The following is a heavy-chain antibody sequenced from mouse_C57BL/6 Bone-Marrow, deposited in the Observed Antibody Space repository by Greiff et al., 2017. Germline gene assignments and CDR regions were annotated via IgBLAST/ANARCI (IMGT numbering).Heavy chain of an antibody. CDR2: ISNGGGST. V-gene: IGHV5-12*01. Sequence: EVHLVESGGGLVQPGGSLKLSCAASGFTFSDYYMYWVRQTPEKRLEWVAYISNGGGSTYYPDTVKGRFTISRDNAKNTLYLQVSRLKSEDTAVDYGARRATTVVGGFDYWGQGTTLTVSS. J-gene: IGHJ2*01. CDR1: GFTFSDYY. D-gene: IGHD1-1*01. CDR3: ARRATTVVGGFDY.